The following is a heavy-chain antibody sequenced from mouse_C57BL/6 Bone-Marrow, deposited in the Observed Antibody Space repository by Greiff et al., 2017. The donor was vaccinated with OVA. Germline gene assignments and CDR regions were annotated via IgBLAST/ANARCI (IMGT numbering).Heavy chain of an antibody. CDR3: ARWDYSNFFAY. Sequence: QVQLKQPGAELVRPGSSVKLSCKASGYTFTSYWMDWVKQRPGQGLEWIGNIYPSDSETHYNQKFKDKATLTVDKSSSTAYMQLSSLTSEDSAVYYCARWDYSNFFAYWGQGTLVTVSA. J-gene: IGHJ3*01. CDR2: IYPSDSET. D-gene: IGHD2-5*01. V-gene: IGHV1-61*01. CDR1: GYTFTSYW.